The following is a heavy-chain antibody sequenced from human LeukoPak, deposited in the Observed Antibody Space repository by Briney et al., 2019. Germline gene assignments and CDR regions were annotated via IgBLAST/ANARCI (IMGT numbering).Heavy chain of an antibody. CDR1: GFTFSSYG. D-gene: IGHD1-26*01. J-gene: IGHJ4*02. Sequence: HPGGSLRLSCAASGFTFSSYGMHWVRQAPGKGLEWVAFIRYDGSNKYYADSVKGRFTIPRDNSKNTLFLQMNSLRAEDTAVYFCARVEVGASTDYFDYWGQGTLVTVSS. CDR2: IRYDGSNK. CDR3: ARVEVGASTDYFDY. V-gene: IGHV3-30*02.